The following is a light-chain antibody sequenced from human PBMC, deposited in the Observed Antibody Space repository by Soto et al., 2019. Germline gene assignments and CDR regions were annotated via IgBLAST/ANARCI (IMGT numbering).Light chain of an antibody. CDR1: QNINGY. J-gene: IGKJ1*01. Sequence: EIVLTQSPGTLSLSPGERATLSCRASQNINGYLAWYQHKPGQAPRLLIDDASNRATGIPARFSGSGSGTDFTLTISSLEPEDFAVYYCQQRSNWPPWTFGQGTK. V-gene: IGKV3-11*01. CDR2: DAS. CDR3: QQRSNWPPWT.